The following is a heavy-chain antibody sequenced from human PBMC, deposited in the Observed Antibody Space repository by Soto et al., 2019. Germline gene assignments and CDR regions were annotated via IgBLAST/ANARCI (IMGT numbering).Heavy chain of an antibody. J-gene: IGHJ3*01. CDR1: GFTFSSYA. Sequence: EVQLVESGGGLVQPGGSLRLSCAASGFTFSSYAMHWVRQAPGKGLEYVSAISSNGGSTYYANSVKGRFTISRDNSKNTLYLQMGSVRAEDMAVYYCARNYGGNSYAIDVWGQGTMVTVSS. V-gene: IGHV3-64*01. D-gene: IGHD2-21*02. CDR2: ISSNGGST. CDR3: ARNYGGNSYAIDV.